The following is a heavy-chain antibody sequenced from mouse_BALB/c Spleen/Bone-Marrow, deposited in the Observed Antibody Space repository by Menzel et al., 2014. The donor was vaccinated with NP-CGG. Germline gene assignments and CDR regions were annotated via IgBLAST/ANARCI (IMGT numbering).Heavy chain of an antibody. V-gene: IGHV1S29*02. J-gene: IGHJ1*01. CDR2: IYPYNGGT. CDR3: ARRAGGWYFDV. Sequence: VQLQQSGPELVKPGASVKISCKASGCTFTDYNMHWVKQSHGKSLEWIGYIYPYNGGTGYNQKFKSKATLTVDNSSSTAYMELRSLTSEDSAVYYCARRAGGWYFDVWGAGTTVTVSS. D-gene: IGHD3-1*01. CDR1: GCTFTDYN.